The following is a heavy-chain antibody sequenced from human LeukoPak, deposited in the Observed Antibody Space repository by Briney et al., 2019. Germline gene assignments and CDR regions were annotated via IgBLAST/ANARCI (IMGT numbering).Heavy chain of an antibody. J-gene: IGHJ4*02. D-gene: IGHD4-17*01. V-gene: IGHV3-66*01. Sequence: PGGSLRLSCAASGFTVSSNYMSWVRQAPGKGLEWVSVIYSGGSTYYADSVKGRFTISRDNSKNTLYLQMNSLRAEDTAVYYCARDRGDYDFDYWGQGTLVTVSS. CDR2: IYSGGST. CDR3: ARDRGDYDFDY. CDR1: GFTVSSNY.